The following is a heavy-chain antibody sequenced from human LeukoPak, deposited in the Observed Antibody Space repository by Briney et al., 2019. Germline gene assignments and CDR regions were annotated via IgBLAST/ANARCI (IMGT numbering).Heavy chain of an antibody. CDR1: GGTFSSYT. J-gene: IGHJ4*02. D-gene: IGHD3-3*01. V-gene: IGHV1-69*02. CDR2: IIPILGVP. CDR3: ARGLTGYYDFWSGYYLDY. Sequence: SVKVSCKASGGTFSSYTISWVRQAPGQGLEWMGRIIPILGVPNYAQKFRGRVTITADKSTSTAYMELSSLRSEDTAVYYCARGLTGYYDFWSGYYLDYWGQGTLVTVSS.